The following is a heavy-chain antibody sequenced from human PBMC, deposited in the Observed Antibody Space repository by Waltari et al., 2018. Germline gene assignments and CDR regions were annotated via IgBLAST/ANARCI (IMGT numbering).Heavy chain of an antibody. J-gene: IGHJ4*02. V-gene: IGHV4-38-2*02. D-gene: IGHD6-13*01. CDR2: IYHSGST. Sequence: QVQLQESGPGLVKASETLSLTCTVSGYSISSGYYWGWIRQPPGKGLEWIGSIYHSGSTYYNPSLKSRVTISVDTSKNQFSLKLSSVTAADTAVYYCARGTSSSSCFDYWGQGTLVTVSS. CDR3: ARGTSSSSCFDY. CDR1: GYSISSGYY.